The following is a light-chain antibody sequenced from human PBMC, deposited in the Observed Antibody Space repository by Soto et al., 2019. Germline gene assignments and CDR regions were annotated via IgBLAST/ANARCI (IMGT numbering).Light chain of an antibody. CDR3: SSYAGSNIL. CDR1: SSDVGGYNY. V-gene: IGLV2-8*01. J-gene: IGLJ2*01. Sequence: QSVLTQPPSASGSPGQSVTISCTGTSSDVGGYNYVSWYQQHPGKAPKLMIYEVSKRPSGVPDRFSGSKSGNTASLTVSGLQAEDEADYYCSSYAGSNILFGGRTKLTVL. CDR2: EVS.